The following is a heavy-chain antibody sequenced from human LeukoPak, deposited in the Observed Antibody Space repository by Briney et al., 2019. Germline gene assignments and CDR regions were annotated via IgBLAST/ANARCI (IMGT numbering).Heavy chain of an antibody. CDR3: ARGARGYPDDNFDY. CDR1: GGSISCSSYY. D-gene: IGHD5-12*01. Sequence: SETLSLTCTVSGGSISCSSYYWGWIRQPPGKGLEWIGSIYYSGSTYYNPSLKSRVTISVDTSKNQFSLKLSSVTAADTAIYYCARGARGYPDDNFDYWGQGTLVTVSS. V-gene: IGHV4-39*07. J-gene: IGHJ4*02. CDR2: IYYSGST.